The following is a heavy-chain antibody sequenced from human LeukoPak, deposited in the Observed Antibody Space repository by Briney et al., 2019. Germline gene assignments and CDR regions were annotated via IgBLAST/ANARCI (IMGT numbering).Heavy chain of an antibody. CDR3: ARGLVWLDSSGIYDY. CDR1: GFTFSSYG. J-gene: IGHJ4*02. Sequence: GRSLRLSCAASGFTFSSYGMHWVRQAPGKGLEWVAVISYDGSNKYYADSVKGRFTISRDNSKNTLYLQMNSLRAEDTAVYYCARGLVWLDSSGIYDYWGQGTLVTVSS. D-gene: IGHD3-22*01. V-gene: IGHV3-30*03. CDR2: ISYDGSNK.